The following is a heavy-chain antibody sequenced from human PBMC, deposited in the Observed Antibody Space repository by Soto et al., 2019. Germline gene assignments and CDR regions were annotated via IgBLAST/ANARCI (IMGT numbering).Heavy chain of an antibody. Sequence: GGSLRLSCAASGFTFSSYAMSWVRQAPGKGLEWVSAISGSGGSTYYADSVKGRFTISRDNSKNTLYLQMNSLRAEDTAVYYCAKSGYDFWSGYYTFFVVGEYDYWGQGTLVTVSS. D-gene: IGHD3-3*01. CDR2: ISGSGGST. CDR3: AKSGYDFWSGYYTFFVVGEYDY. J-gene: IGHJ4*02. V-gene: IGHV3-23*01. CDR1: GFTFSSYA.